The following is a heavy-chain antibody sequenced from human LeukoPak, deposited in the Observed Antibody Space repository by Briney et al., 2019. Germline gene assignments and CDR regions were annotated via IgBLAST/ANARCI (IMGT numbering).Heavy chain of an antibody. CDR2: ISSSGSTI. Sequence: PGGSLRLSCAASGFTFSDYYMSWIRQAPGKGLEWISYISSSGSTICYADSVKGRFTISRDNARNSLYLQMNRLRAEDTAVYYCARERAIASLRPYYFDYWGQGTLVTVSS. D-gene: IGHD6-6*01. CDR1: GFTFSDYY. J-gene: IGHJ4*02. V-gene: IGHV3-11*01. CDR3: ARERAIASLRPYYFDY.